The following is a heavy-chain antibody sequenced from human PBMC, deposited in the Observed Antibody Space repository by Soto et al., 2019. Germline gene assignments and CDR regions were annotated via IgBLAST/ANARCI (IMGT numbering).Heavy chain of an antibody. J-gene: IGHJ6*03. CDR1: GFTSDAYA. D-gene: IGHD3-3*01. CDR2: ISWNSGSI. Sequence: GGSLRLSCAAAGFTSDAYATHWVRQAPGKGLEWVSGISWNSGSIGYADSVKGRFTISRENAKSSLYLQMNSLRAEDTALYYCEKDIKRRGLRFLGWSHTGGGYYYYYMDVWGKGTTVTVSS. CDR3: EKDIKRRGLRFLGWSHTGGGYYYYYMDV. V-gene: IGHV3-9*02.